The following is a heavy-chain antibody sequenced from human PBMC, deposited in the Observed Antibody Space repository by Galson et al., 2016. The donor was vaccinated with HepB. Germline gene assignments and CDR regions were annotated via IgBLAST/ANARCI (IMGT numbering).Heavy chain of an antibody. V-gene: IGHV3-30*03. CDR1: GFTFSTYD. CDR2: ISYDGSKK. D-gene: IGHD3-22*01. J-gene: IGHJ4*02. CDR3: ARDMDYYDSSGLYSY. Sequence: SLRLSCAASGFTFSTYDMNWVRQAPGKGLEWVAVISYDGSKKYYADSAKGRFTISRDNSKNTLYLQMNSLRAEDTAVYYCARDMDYYDSSGLYSYWGQGTLVTVSS.